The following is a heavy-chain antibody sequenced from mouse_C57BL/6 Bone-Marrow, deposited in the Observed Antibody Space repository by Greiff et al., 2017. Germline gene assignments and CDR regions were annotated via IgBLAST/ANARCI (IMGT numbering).Heavy chain of an antibody. D-gene: IGHD2-5*01. CDR2: IRNKANGYTT. Sequence: EVQGVESGGGLVQPGGSLSLSCAASGFTFTDYYMSWVRQPPGKALEWLGFIRNKANGYTTEYSASVKGRFTISRDNSQSILYLQMNALRAEDNATYYCSRRYSNYPNYFDYWGQGTTLTVSS. V-gene: IGHV7-3*01. CDR3: SRRYSNYPNYFDY. CDR1: GFTFTDYY. J-gene: IGHJ2*01.